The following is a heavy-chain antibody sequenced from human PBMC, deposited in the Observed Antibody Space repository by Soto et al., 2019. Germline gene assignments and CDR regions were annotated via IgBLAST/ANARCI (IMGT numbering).Heavy chain of an antibody. V-gene: IGHV3-23*01. CDR2: ISGSGGST. CDR3: AKEIDIVVVPAPAFDI. D-gene: IGHD2-2*01. CDR1: GFTFSSYA. Sequence: GGSLRLSCAASGFTFSSYAMSWVRQAPGKGLEWVSAISGSGGSTYYADSVKGRFTISRDNSKNTLYLQMNSLRAEDTAVYYCAKEIDIVVVPAPAFDIWGQGTMVTVSS. J-gene: IGHJ3*02.